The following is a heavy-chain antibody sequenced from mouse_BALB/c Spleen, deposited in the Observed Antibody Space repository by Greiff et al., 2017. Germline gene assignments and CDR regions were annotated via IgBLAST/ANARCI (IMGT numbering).Heavy chain of an antibody. CDR2: ISSGGGNT. CDR1: GFTFSSYT. V-gene: IGHV5-9*03. J-gene: IGHJ2*01. Sequence: EVHLVESGGGLVKPGGSLKLSCAASGFTFSSYTMSWVRQTPEKRLEWVATISSGGGNTYYPDSVKGRFTISRDNAKNNLYLQMSSLRSEDTALYYCARYERYGNYFDYWGQGTTLTVSS. CDR3: ARYERYGNYFDY. D-gene: IGHD2-10*02.